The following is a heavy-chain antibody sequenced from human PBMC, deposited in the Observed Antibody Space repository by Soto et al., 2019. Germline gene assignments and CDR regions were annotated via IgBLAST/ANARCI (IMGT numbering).Heavy chain of an antibody. CDR3: AKSPGPNCRGGSSHYNFDY. D-gene: IGHD2-15*01. J-gene: IGHJ4*02. Sequence: QVQLVESGGDVVQPGRSLRLSCAASGFTFSNYGMNWVRQAPGKGLEWVAVISYDGSNKYYADSVRGRFTISRDNSKNNLYVQMDRLRTEATAVYYCAKSPGPNCRGGSSHYNFDYWGQGTLVTVAS. CDR1: GFTFSNYG. V-gene: IGHV3-30*18. CDR2: ISYDGSNK.